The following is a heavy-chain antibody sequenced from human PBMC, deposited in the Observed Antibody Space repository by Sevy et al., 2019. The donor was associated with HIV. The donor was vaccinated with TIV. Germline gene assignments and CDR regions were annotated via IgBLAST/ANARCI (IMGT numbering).Heavy chain of an antibody. CDR1: GFTFSNYA. CDR2: ISGSAHRT. Sequence: GGSLRLSCAASGFTFSNYAMSWVRQTPGKGLEWVSAISGSAHRTYYTDSVKGRLTISRDNSKNMLFLQMKSLRAEDTAVYYCVKEVSEYSYSDYWGQGTLVTVSS. V-gene: IGHV3-23*01. J-gene: IGHJ4*02. D-gene: IGHD5-18*01. CDR3: VKEVSEYSYSDY.